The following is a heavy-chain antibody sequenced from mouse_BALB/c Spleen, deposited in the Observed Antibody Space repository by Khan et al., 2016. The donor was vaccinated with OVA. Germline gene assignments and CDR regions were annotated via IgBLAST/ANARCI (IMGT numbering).Heavy chain of an antibody. D-gene: IGHD4-1*01. CDR3: ARDYWDVFAY. V-gene: IGHV14-3*02. J-gene: IGHJ3*01. CDR1: GFNIKDTY. Sequence: EVQLQESGAELVKPGASVKLSCTASGFNIKDTYMHWVKQRPEQGLEWIGRIDPANGNSKCDPKFQGKATITADTSSNTAYLQLSSLTSEDTAVYYCARDYWDVFAYWGQGTLVTVSA. CDR2: IDPANGNS.